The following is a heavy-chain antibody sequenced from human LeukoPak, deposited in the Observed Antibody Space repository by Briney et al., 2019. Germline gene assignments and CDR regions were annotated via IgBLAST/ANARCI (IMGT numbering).Heavy chain of an antibody. CDR2: IKEDGSEK. CDR1: GFTFSRYW. Sequence: GGSLRLSCAASGFTFSRYWMSWVRQAPGKGLEWVANIKEDGSEKYHVDSVKGRFTISRDNAKNSLYLQMNSLRAGDTAVYYCATSPTKPFDYWGQGTLVTVSS. CDR3: ATSPTKPFDY. J-gene: IGHJ4*02. D-gene: IGHD2-8*01. V-gene: IGHV3-7*01.